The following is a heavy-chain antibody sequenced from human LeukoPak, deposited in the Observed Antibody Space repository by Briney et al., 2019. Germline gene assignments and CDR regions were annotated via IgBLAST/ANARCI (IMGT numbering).Heavy chain of an antibody. CDR3: ARGVAAAGIDY. J-gene: IGHJ4*02. CDR2: IIPIFGTA. Sequence: ASVKVSCKAPGGTFGSYAISWVRQAPGQGLEWMGGIIPIFGTANYAQKFQGRVTITADESTSTAYMELSSLRSEDTAVYYCARGVAAAGIDYWGQGTLVTVSS. V-gene: IGHV1-69*13. D-gene: IGHD6-13*01. CDR1: GGTFGSYA.